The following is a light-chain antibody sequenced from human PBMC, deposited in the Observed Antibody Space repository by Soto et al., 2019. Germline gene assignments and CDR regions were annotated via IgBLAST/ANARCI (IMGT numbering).Light chain of an antibody. CDR2: GPS. CDR1: QSVRSSY. CDR3: QQYGSAPPYT. J-gene: IGKJ2*01. V-gene: IGKV3-20*01. Sequence: DIVLTQSPATLSLSPGERVTLACRASQSVRSSYLAWYQQKPGQPPRLLVYGPSNMATGIPDRFSGSGSGTDFTLTISRLEPEDFAVYYCQQYGSAPPYTFGQGTKLDI.